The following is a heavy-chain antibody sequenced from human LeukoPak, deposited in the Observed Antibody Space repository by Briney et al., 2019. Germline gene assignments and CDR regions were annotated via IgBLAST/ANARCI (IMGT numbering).Heavy chain of an antibody. CDR2: IFYDGTIQ. J-gene: IGHJ4*02. V-gene: IGHV3-30*18. CDR1: GFTFTHYA. CDR3: AKSSIAADIDY. D-gene: IGHD6-13*01. Sequence: GRSLRLSCAASGFTFTHYAMHWVRQTPGKGLEWVAVIFYDGTIQYYSDSVRGRLIVSRDNPKNTLYLQMNSLRAEDTAVYYCAKSSIAADIDYWGQGTLVTVSS.